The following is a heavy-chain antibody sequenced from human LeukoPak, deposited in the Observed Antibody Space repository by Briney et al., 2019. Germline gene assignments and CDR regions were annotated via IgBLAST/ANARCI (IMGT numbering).Heavy chain of an antibody. D-gene: IGHD3-10*01. CDR2: ISNTGIT. V-gene: IGHV4-59*12. Sequence: PSETLSLTCTVSGGSTSIYYWNWIRQPPGKGLEWIGYISNTGITTYNPSLKSRVTISVDTSKSQFSLKLSSVTAADTAVYYCARGRSGSGSYYGAPDYWGQGILVTVSS. CDR1: GGSTSIYY. J-gene: IGHJ4*02. CDR3: ARGRSGSGSYYGAPDY.